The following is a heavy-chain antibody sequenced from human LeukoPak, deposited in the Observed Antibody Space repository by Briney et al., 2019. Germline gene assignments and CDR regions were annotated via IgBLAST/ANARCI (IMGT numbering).Heavy chain of an antibody. J-gene: IGHJ6*03. CDR3: ARDRPESAYGSGSYEAYMDV. CDR2: ISGSGGST. V-gene: IGHV3-23*01. CDR1: GFTFSSYA. Sequence: GGSLRLSCAASGFTFSSYAMSWVRQAPGKGLEWVSAISGSGGSTYCADSVKGRGRFTISRDNSENTLYLQMNSLRAEDTAVYYCARDRPESAYGSGSYEAYMDVWGKGTTVTVSS. D-gene: IGHD3-10*01.